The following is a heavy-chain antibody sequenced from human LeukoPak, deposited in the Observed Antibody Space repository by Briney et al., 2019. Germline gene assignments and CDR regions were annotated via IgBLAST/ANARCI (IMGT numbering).Heavy chain of an antibody. CDR1: GFTFSSYE. D-gene: IGHD3-10*01. J-gene: IGHJ6*02. CDR3: ARDRWFGELLPYYGMDV. CDR2: ISSSGSTI. Sequence: RGSLRLSCAASGFTFSSYEMTWVRQAPGKGLEWVSYISSSGSTIYYADSVKGRFTISRDNAKNSLYLQMNSLRAEDTAVYYCARDRWFGELLPYYGMDVWGQGTTVTVSS. V-gene: IGHV3-48*03.